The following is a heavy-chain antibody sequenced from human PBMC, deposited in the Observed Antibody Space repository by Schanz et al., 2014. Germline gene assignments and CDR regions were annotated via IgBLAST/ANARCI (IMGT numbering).Heavy chain of an antibody. CDR3: VKDDRGDVVVVAANY. Sequence: EVQLVESGGGLVQPGGSLRLSCVASGFSFSNYSMNWVRQAPGKGLEWLSHISGSGGDSVDYADSVKGRFTISRDNSRNTVYLQMSSLRAEDTAVYYCVKDDRGDVVVVAANYWGQGAQVIVSS. D-gene: IGHD2-15*01. V-gene: IGHV3-23*04. CDR1: GFSFSNYS. CDR2: ISGSGGDSV. J-gene: IGHJ4*02.